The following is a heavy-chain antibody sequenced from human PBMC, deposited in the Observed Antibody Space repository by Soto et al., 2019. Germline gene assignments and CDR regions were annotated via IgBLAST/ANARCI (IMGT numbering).Heavy chain of an antibody. Sequence: GGSLRLSCAASGFTFSSYWMSWVRQAPGKGLEWVANIKQDGSEKYYVDSVKGRFTISRDNAKNSLYLQMNSLRAEDTAVYYCARDSLYYDFWSGYYTGPFDYWGQGTLVTVSS. V-gene: IGHV3-7*03. CDR1: GFTFSSYW. J-gene: IGHJ4*02. CDR2: IKQDGSEK. D-gene: IGHD3-3*01. CDR3: ARDSLYYDFWSGYYTGPFDY.